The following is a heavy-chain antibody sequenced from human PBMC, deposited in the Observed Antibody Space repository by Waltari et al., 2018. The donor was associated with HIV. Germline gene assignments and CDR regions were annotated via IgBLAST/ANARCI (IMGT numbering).Heavy chain of an antibody. J-gene: IGHJ3*01. CDR3: AREEAVTARGGIDV. V-gene: IGHV3-66*01. Sequence: EVQLVDSGGGLVQPGGSLRLSCAASGFTVSNNFMSWVRQAPGKGLGWVSGIYSGGSTYYADSVKGRFTISRDNSKNTLYLQMNSLRVEDTAVYYCAREEAVTARGGIDVWGQGTMVTVSS. D-gene: IGHD3-10*01. CDR1: GFTVSNNF. CDR2: IYSGGST.